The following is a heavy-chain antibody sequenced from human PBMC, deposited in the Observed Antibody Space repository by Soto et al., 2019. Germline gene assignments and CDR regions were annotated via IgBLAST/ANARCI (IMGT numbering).Heavy chain of an antibody. D-gene: IGHD3-10*01. CDR2: ISGSGAIT. Sequence: EVLLLESGGGLVQPGGSLRLSCVASGFTFKNYDMRWVRQAPGKGLEWVSGISGSGAITYYADSVRGRFTISRDNSKNTLYLQLNSLKAEDTAIYYCAKDRQFRSYYESAGHYNNRGQGTLVTVSS. CDR3: AKDRQFRSYYESAGHYNN. V-gene: IGHV3-23*01. CDR1: GFTFKNYD. J-gene: IGHJ4*02.